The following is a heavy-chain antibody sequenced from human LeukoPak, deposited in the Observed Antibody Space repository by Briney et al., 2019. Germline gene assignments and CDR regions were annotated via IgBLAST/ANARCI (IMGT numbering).Heavy chain of an antibody. D-gene: IGHD4-17*01. CDR3: ARDSRRYGDYDYFDY. Sequence: SSETLSLTCAVYVGSFSGYYWSWIRHPPGKGLGWRGEINHSGSTNYNPSLNSRVTISVDTSKYQFSLKLSSVTAADTVVYYCARDSRRYGDYDYFDYWGQGTLVTVSS. J-gene: IGHJ4*02. V-gene: IGHV4-34*01. CDR1: VGSFSGYY. CDR2: INHSGST.